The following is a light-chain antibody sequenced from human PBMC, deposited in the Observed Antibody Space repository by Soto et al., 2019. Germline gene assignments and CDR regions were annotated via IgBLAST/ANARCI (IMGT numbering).Light chain of an antibody. Sequence: EIVLTKSPGPLYLSPGERATLSCRASQSLSSGYLAWYQQKPDQPPRLLIYGASRRDTGITDRFSGSGSGTDFTLTISRREPEDFAVYHCQQYGSSPNSFGQGTKLEIK. CDR2: GAS. J-gene: IGKJ2*01. V-gene: IGKV3-20*01. CDR3: QQYGSSPNS. CDR1: QSLSSGY.